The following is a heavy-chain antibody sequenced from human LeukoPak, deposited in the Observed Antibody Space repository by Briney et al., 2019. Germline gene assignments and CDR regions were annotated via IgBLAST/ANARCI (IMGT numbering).Heavy chain of an antibody. Sequence: PGGSLRLSCAASGFTFRSYDMSWVRQAPGKGLEWVSVISSSGGSTYYADSVKGRFTISRDNSKDTLYLQMNSLRAEDTAVYYCARDCPPDIVVVPAATHRYNWFDPWGQGTLVTVSS. CDR1: GFTFRSYD. CDR3: ARDCPPDIVVVPAATHRYNWFDP. CDR2: ISSSGGST. V-gene: IGHV3-23*01. J-gene: IGHJ5*02. D-gene: IGHD2-2*01.